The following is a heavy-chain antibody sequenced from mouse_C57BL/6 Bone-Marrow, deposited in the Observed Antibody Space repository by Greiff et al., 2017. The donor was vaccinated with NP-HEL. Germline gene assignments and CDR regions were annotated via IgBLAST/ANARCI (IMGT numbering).Heavy chain of an antibody. CDR2: INPYNGGT. J-gene: IGHJ1*03. D-gene: IGHD1-1*01. CDR1: GYTFTDYY. V-gene: IGHV1-19*01. Sequence: DVQLQQSGPVLVKPGASVKMSCKASGYTFTDYYMNWVKQSHGKSLEWIGVINPYNGGTSYNQKSKGKATLTVDKSSSTAYMELNSLTAEDSAVYYCARWTVVAPRYFEVWGTGTTVTVSS. CDR3: ARWTVVAPRYFEV.